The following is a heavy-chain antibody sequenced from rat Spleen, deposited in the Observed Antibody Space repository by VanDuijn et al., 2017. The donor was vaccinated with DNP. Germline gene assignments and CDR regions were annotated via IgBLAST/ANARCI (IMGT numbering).Heavy chain of an antibody. J-gene: IGHJ3*01. Sequence: EVKLVESGGGLVQPGRSLKVSCAASGFNFIDYWMGWVRQAPGKGLEWIGEINEDSTIMNYGPSLRGKVSFSRDNAQNTLYLQLSDLASEDTAIYYCVTSGDPYDNLFAYWGRCTLVTVSS. V-gene: IGHV4-2*01. CDR1: GFNFIDYW. CDR3: VTSGDPYDNLFAY. CDR2: INEDSTIM. D-gene: IGHD4-2*01.